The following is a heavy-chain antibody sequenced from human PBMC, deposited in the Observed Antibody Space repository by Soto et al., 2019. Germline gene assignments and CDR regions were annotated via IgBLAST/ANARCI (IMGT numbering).Heavy chain of an antibody. V-gene: IGHV4-59*08. CDR2: IYYSGST. Sequence: ETLSLTCTVSGGSISSYYWSWIRQPPGKGLEWIGYIYYSGSTNYNPSLKSRVTISVDTSKNQFSLKLSSVTAADTAVYYCARLDYYGSGSQYYDYWGQGTLVTVSS. CDR1: GGSISSYY. J-gene: IGHJ4*02. D-gene: IGHD3-10*01. CDR3: ARLDYYGSGSQYYDY.